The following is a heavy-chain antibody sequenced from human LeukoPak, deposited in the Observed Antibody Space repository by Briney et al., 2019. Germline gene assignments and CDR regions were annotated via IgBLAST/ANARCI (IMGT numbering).Heavy chain of an antibody. Sequence: PSETLSLTCTVSGGSISSGSYYWSWIRQPAGKGLEWIGRIYTSGSTNYNPSLKSRVTISIDTSKNQFSLKLSSVTAADTAVYYCARQTGSGLFILPGGQGTLVTVSS. CDR3: ARQTGSGLFILP. D-gene: IGHD3/OR15-3a*01. V-gene: IGHV4-61*02. CDR1: GGSISSGSYY. J-gene: IGHJ4*02. CDR2: IYTSGST.